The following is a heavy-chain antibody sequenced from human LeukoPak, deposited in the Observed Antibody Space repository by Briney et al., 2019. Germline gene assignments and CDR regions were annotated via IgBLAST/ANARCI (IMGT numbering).Heavy chain of an antibody. CDR2: INPNSGGT. Sequence: ASVKVSCKASGYTFTGYYMHWVRQAPGQGLEWMGRINPNSGGTNYAQKFQGRVTMTRDTSISTAYMELSRLRSDDTAVYYCARGGESGYSGYDCPFDYWGQGTLVTVPS. CDR1: GYTFTGYY. V-gene: IGHV1-2*06. J-gene: IGHJ4*02. CDR3: ARGGESGYSGYDCPFDY. D-gene: IGHD5-12*01.